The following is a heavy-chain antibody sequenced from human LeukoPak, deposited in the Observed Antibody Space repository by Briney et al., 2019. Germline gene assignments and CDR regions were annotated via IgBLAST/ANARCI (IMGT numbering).Heavy chain of an antibody. D-gene: IGHD5-12*01. Sequence: AASVKVSCKASGYTFTGYYMHWVRQAPGQGLEWMGWINPNSGGTNYAQKFQGWVTMTRDTSISTAYMELSRLRSDDTAVYYCARGSGYDRRDAFDIWGQGTMVTVSS. CDR1: GYTFTGYY. CDR2: INPNSGGT. V-gene: IGHV1-2*04. CDR3: ARGSGYDRRDAFDI. J-gene: IGHJ3*02.